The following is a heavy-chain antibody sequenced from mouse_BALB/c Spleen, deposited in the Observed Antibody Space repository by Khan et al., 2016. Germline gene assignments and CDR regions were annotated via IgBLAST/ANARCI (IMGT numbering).Heavy chain of an antibody. CDR2: IRSKSSNYAT. J-gene: IGHJ3*01. V-gene: IGHV10S3*01. CDR3: VRDTPFAY. Sequence: EVQLVETGGGLVQPRGSLKLSCAASGFTFNTNAMNWVRQALGKGLEWVSRIRSKSSNYATYYADSVKDRFTISRDDSQSMLYLQMHNLKTDDRAMYYSVRDTPFAYWGQGTLVTVSA. CDR1: GFTFNTNA.